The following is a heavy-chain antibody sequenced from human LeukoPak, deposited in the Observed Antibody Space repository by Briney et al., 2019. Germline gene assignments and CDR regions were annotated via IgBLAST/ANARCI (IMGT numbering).Heavy chain of an antibody. CDR1: GFTFSSYA. Sequence: GGSLRLSCAASGFTFSSYAMSWVRQAPGKGLEWVSAISGSGGSTYYADSVKGRFTISRDNAKNSLYLQMNSLRAEDTAVYYCARDSYDSCFDYWGQGTLVTVSS. D-gene: IGHD3-16*01. CDR3: ARDSYDSCFDY. CDR2: ISGSGGST. V-gene: IGHV3-23*01. J-gene: IGHJ4*02.